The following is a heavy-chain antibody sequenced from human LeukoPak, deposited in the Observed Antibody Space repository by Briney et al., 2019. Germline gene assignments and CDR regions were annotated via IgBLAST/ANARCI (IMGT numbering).Heavy chain of an antibody. CDR1: VGTFSSYA. D-gene: IGHD5-12*01. CDR2: VSPIFGTA. J-gene: IGHJ6*03. Sequence: SVKVSCKASVGTFSSYAISWVRQAPGQGLEWMGGVSPIFGTANYAQKFQGRVTITADESTSTAYMELSSLRSEDTAVYYCAREALGYSNYDFPNGGYYYMDVWGKGTTVTVPS. V-gene: IGHV1-69*13. CDR3: AREALGYSNYDFPNGGYYYMDV.